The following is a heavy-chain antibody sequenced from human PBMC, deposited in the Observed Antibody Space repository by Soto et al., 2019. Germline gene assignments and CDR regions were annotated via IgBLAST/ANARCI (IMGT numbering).Heavy chain of an antibody. CDR3: AREDIVVATVYYYYGMDV. D-gene: IGHD1-26*01. V-gene: IGHV1-69*01. J-gene: IGHJ6*02. CDR2: IIPIFGTA. Sequence: QVQLVQSGAEVKKPGSSVKVSCKASEGTFSSYAISWVRQAPGQGLEWMGGIIPIFGTANYAQKFQGRVTITADESTSTAYMELSSVRSEDTAVYYCAREDIVVATVYYYYGMDVWGQGTTVTVSS. CDR1: EGTFSSYA.